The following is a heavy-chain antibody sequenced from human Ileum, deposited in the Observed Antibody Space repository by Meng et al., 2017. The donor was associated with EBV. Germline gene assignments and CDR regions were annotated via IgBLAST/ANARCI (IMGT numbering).Heavy chain of an antibody. D-gene: IGHD3-22*01. V-gene: IGHV4-4*02. Sequence: QVELPGAGPGLVKPSWTLSRPCAVSGGSISSSNRWSWVRQAPGKGLEWIGEIHHTESTNYNPSLKSRVTISVDKSKNQFSLKLSSVTAADTAVYYCARESYSDSSGYYSLDYWGQGSLVTVSS. CDR1: GGSISSSNR. CDR2: IHHTEST. J-gene: IGHJ4*02. CDR3: ARESYSDSSGYYSLDY.